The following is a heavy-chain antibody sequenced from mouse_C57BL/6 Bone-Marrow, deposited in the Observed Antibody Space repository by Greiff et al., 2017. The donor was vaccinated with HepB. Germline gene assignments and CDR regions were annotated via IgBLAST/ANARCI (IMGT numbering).Heavy chain of an antibody. CDR3: TTETAQAYCFDY. V-gene: IGHV14-4*01. CDR2: IDPENGDT. CDR1: GFNIKDDY. D-gene: IGHD3-2*02. Sequence: EVQLQQSGAELVRPGASVKLSCTASGFNIKDDYMHWVKQRPEQGLEWIGWIDPENGDTEYASKFQGKATITADTSSNTAYLQLSSLTSEDTAVYYCTTETAQAYCFDYWGQGTTLTVSS. J-gene: IGHJ2*01.